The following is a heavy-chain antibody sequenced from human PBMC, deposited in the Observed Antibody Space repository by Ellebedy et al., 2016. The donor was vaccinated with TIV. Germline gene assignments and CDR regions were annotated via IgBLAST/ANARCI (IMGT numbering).Heavy chain of an antibody. CDR3: ALMRVRGDFDY. CDR2: ISAYNGNT. V-gene: IGHV1-18*04. CDR1: GYTFTSYG. J-gene: IGHJ4*02. D-gene: IGHD3-10*01. Sequence: AASVKVSCKASGYTFTSYGISWVRQAPGQGLEWMGWISAYNGNTNYAQKLQGRVTMTTDTSTSTAYMELRSLRSDDTAVYYCALMRVRGDFDYWGQGTLVTVSS.